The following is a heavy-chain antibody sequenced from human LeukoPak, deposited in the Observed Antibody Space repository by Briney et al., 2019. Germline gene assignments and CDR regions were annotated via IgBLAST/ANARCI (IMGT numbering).Heavy chain of an antibody. D-gene: IGHD6-19*01. CDR2: INPNIGGT. J-gene: IGHJ6*03. CDR3: ARDIAVADPFYYYYYYMDV. V-gene: IGHV1-2*02. CDR1: GYTFTGYY. Sequence: ASVKVSCKASGYTFTGYYMHCVRQAPGQGLEWMGGINPNIGGTNYAQKFQGRVTMTRDTSISTAYMELSRLRSDDTAVYYCARDIAVADPFYYYYYYMDVWGKGTTVTVSS.